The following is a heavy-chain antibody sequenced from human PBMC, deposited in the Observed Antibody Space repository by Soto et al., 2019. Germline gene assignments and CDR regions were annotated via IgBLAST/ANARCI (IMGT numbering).Heavy chain of an antibody. V-gene: IGHV4-34*01. CDR3: ARGLYYYDSSGYPLDY. J-gene: IGHJ4*02. D-gene: IGHD3-22*01. Sequence: QVQLQQWGAGLLKPSETLSLTCAVYGGSFSGYYWSWIRQPPGKGLEWIGEINHSGSTNYNPSLKSRVTISVDTSKNQFSLKLSSVTAADTAVYYCARGLYYYDSSGYPLDYWGQGTLVTVSS. CDR2: INHSGST. CDR1: GGSFSGYY.